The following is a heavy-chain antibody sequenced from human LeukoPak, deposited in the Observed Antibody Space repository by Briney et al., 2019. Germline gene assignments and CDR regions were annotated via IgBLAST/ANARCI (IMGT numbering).Heavy chain of an antibody. CDR3: ARNVTSTSPPGGAFDI. Sequence: SETLSLTCTVSGGSISSYYWSWIRQPPGKGLEWIGYIYYSGSTNYNPSLKSRVTISVDTSKNQFSLKLSSVTAADTAVYYCARNVTSTSPPGGAFDIWGQGTTATVSS. V-gene: IGHV4-59*08. CDR1: GGSISSYY. D-gene: IGHD4-23*01. J-gene: IGHJ3*02. CDR2: IYYSGST.